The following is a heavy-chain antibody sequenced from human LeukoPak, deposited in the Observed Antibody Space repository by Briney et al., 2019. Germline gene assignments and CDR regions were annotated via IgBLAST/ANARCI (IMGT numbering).Heavy chain of an antibody. CDR1: GFTFDDYA. CDR3: ARYIKGDSSGLNWYFDL. CDR2: IYSGGTT. Sequence: GGSLRLSCAASGFTFDDYAMHWVRQAPGKGLEWVSVIYSGGTTYYYADSVKGRFTISRDNSKNTLYLQMNSLRAEDTAVYYCARYIKGDSSGLNWYFDLWGRGTLVTVSS. D-gene: IGHD6-19*01. J-gene: IGHJ2*01. V-gene: IGHV3-53*01.